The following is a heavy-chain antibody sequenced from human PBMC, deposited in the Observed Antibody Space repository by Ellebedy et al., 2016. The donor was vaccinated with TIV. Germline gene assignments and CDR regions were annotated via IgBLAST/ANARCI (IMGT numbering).Heavy chain of an antibody. J-gene: IGHJ5*02. CDR2: IYQDGGVQ. D-gene: IGHD4-17*01. V-gene: IGHV3-7*01. Sequence: GGSLRLSCVASGFSFRSYWMSWVRQAPGKGLEWVANIYQDGGVQYYVDSVKGRFTISRDNADNSLFLQMNRLRAVDTAVYYCARRGSYGDYAVQINSWFDTWGRGILVAVSS. CDR3: ARRGSYGDYAVQINSWFDT. CDR1: GFSFRSYW.